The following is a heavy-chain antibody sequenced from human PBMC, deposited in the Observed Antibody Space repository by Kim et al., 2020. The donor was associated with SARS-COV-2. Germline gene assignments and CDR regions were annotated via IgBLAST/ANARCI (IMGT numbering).Heavy chain of an antibody. J-gene: IGHJ3*02. CDR2: IKSKTDGGTT. CDR3: TTAHRSGCCDDAFDI. D-gene: IGHD6-19*01. CDR1: GFTFSNAW. V-gene: IGHV3-15*01. Sequence: GGSLRLSCAASGFTFSNAWMSWVRQAPGKGLEWVGRIKSKTDGGTTDYAAPVKGRFTISRDDSKNTLYLQMNSLKTEDTAVYYCTTAHRSGCCDDAFDIWGQGTMVTVSS.